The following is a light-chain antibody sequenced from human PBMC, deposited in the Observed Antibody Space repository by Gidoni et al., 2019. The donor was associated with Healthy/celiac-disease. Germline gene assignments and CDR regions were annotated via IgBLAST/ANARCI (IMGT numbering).Light chain of an antibody. CDR3: QQYGSSTGWT. CDR2: GAS. V-gene: IGKV3-20*01. Sequence: DIVLTQSQVTLSLSPGERATLSCRASQSVSSSYLAWYQQKPGQAPRLLIYGASSRATDIPDRFSGSGSGTDFTLTISRLEPEDLAVYYCQQYGSSTGWTFGQGTKVEIK. J-gene: IGKJ1*01. CDR1: QSVSSSY.